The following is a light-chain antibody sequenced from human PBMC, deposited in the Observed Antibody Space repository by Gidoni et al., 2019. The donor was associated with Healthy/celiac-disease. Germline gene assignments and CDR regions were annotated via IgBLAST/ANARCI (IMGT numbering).Light chain of an antibody. CDR3: QVWDSSTAV. V-gene: IGLV3-9*01. J-gene: IGLJ3*02. CDR1: HMGSKN. CDR2: RDS. Sequence: SYARTQPLSGSVALGQKARITCGGTHMGSKNVHWSQQKPVQAPVLVIYRDSNRPSGLPERFSGSNSGNTATLTISRAQAGDEADYYCQVWDSSTAVFGGGTKLTVL.